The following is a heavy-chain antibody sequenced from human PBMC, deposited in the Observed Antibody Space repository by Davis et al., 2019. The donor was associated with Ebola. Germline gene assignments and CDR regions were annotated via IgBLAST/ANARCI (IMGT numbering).Heavy chain of an antibody. CDR2: INPHNNNT. D-gene: IGHD3-10*01. CDR3: AIDGGMVRGGGWFDP. J-gene: IGHJ5*02. CDR1: GYPFTSYG. V-gene: IGHV1-18*04. Sequence: ASVKVSCKASGYPFTSYGVTWVRQAPGQGLEWMGWINPHNNNTNYAQSVQGRVTMTTDTSTSTAYMELRSLRSDDTAVYYCAIDGGMVRGGGWFDPWGQGTLVTVSS.